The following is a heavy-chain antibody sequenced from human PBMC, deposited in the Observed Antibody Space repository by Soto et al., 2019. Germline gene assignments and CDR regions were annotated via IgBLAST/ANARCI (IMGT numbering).Heavy chain of an antibody. D-gene: IGHD1-26*01. CDR1: GGSISSYY. CDR2: IYYSGST. CDR3: ARGSGVRATPLFY. Sequence: QVQLQESGPGLVKPSETLSLTCTVSGGSISSYYWSWIRQPPGKGLEWIGYIYYSGSTNYNPSLKSRVTISVDTSKNQFSLKLSSVTAADTAVYYCARGSGVRATPLFYWGQGTLVTVSS. V-gene: IGHV4-59*01. J-gene: IGHJ4*02.